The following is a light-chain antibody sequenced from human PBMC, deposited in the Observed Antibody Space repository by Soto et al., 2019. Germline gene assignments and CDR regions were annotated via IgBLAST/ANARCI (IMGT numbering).Light chain of an antibody. CDR3: QEYESHLRT. CDR2: DAS. V-gene: IGKV1-5*01. Sequence: ILMTQSPSTLSASVGDRVTITCRASQSISSWLAWYQQKSGKAPHLLIYDASTLESGVPSRFSGSGSGTEFSLTISSLQPDDFATYYCQEYESHLRTFGPGTKVEI. CDR1: QSISSW. J-gene: IGKJ1*01.